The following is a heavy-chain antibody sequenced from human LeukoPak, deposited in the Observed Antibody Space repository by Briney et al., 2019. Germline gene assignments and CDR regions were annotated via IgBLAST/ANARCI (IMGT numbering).Heavy chain of an antibody. Sequence: GGSLRLSCAASGFTFSSYGMHWVRQAPGKGLEWVAVISYDGSNKYYADSVKGRFTISRDNSENTLYPQMNSLRAEDTAIYYCAKHFGSGTYYNYLDYWGQGTLVTVSS. J-gene: IGHJ4*02. CDR1: GFTFSSYG. D-gene: IGHD3-10*01. CDR2: ISYDGSNK. CDR3: AKHFGSGTYYNYLDY. V-gene: IGHV3-30*18.